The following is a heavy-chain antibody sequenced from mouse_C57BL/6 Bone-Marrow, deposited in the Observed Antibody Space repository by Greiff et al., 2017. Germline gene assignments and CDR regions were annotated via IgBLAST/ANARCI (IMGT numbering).Heavy chain of an antibody. J-gene: IGHJ1*03. CDR3: VRENWYFDV. CDR1: GYTFTSYD. Sequence: VKLVESGPELVKPGASVKLSCKASGYTFTSYDINWVKQRPGQGLEWIGWIYPRDGSTKYNEKFKGKATLTVDTSSSTAYMELHSLTSEDSAVYFCVRENWYFDVWGTETTVTVSS. CDR2: IYPRDGST. V-gene: IGHV1-85*01.